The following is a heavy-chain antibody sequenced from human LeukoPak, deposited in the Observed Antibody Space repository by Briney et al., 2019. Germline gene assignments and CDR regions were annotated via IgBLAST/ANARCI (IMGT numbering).Heavy chain of an antibody. Sequence: GGSLRLSCAASRFTVDDYAIHWVRQAPGKGLEWVSLISWDGGSTYYADSVKGRFTISRDNSRHTLYLQMNSLGAEDTALYYCAKDKEYSGFGPILSGYYYGMDVWGKGTTVTVSS. J-gene: IGHJ6*04. V-gene: IGHV3-43D*04. CDR2: ISWDGGST. CDR3: AKDKEYSGFGPILSGYYYGMDV. CDR1: RFTVDDYA. D-gene: IGHD5-12*01.